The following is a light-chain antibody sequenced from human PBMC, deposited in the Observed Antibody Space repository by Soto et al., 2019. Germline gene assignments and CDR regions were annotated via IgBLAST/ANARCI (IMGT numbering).Light chain of an antibody. J-gene: IGKJ1*01. CDR1: QSASSN. Sequence: EIVMTQSPATLSVSPGERATLSCRASQSASSNLAWYQQKPGQTPRLLIYGASSRATGIPTRFSGSGSGTEFTIYRSSLRFEDFGDYHCQQYNDWPCTFGHGKKVEI. CDR2: GAS. CDR3: QQYNDWPCT. V-gene: IGKV3-15*01.